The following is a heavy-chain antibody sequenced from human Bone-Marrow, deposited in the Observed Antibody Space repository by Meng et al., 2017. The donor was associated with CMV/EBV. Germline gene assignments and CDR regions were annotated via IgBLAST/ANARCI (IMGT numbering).Heavy chain of an antibody. J-gene: IGHJ4*02. Sequence: GESLKISCAASGVDFSAHGMHWVRQAPGKGLEWVSYIHHDATYIDYEDSVKGRFTISRDNSKNTLCLQKNSLRADDTAIYYCAKDGVHTTDYWGQGVLVTISS. V-gene: IGHV3-30*02. CDR3: AKDGVHTTDY. D-gene: IGHD1-26*01. CDR2: IHHDATYI. CDR1: GVDFSAHG.